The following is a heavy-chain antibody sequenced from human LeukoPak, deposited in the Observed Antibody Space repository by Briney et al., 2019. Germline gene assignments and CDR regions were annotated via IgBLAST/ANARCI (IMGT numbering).Heavy chain of an antibody. V-gene: IGHV4-59*01. J-gene: IGHJ1*01. Sequence: SETLSLTCNVSGDSIKTYFWSWIRQPPGKGLGWLGYISHSGSTNYNPSLKSPVPLSRDTSKNQFSLSLTSVTAAATAVYYCARGGWLRRAFFQDWGQGTLVTVSS. CDR1: GDSIKTYF. CDR2: ISHSGST. CDR3: ARGGWLRRAFFQD. D-gene: IGHD5-24*01.